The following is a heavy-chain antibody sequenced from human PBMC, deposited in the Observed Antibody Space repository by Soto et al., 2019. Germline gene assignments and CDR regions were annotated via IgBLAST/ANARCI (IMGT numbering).Heavy chain of an antibody. V-gene: IGHV1-69*01. Sequence: ASVKLSFKASGGTFRSYAISWVRQAPGQGLEWMGGIIPIFGTANYAQKFQGRVTITADESTSTAYMELSSLRSEDTAVYYCARERDSGGYLPNNWFDPWGQGNLVTVSS. CDR2: IIPIFGTA. D-gene: IGHD3-22*01. CDR1: GGTFRSYA. J-gene: IGHJ5*02. CDR3: ARERDSGGYLPNNWFDP.